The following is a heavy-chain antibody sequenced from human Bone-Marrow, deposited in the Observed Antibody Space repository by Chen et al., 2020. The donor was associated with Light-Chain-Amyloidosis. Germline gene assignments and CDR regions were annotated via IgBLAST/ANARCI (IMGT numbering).Heavy chain of an antibody. D-gene: IGHD3-10*01. CDR3: SREVTTNYGMDV. Sequence: EVQLLESGGGLVQPGGSLRLSCAASGFPFSSYPMSWVRQAPGRGLEWFSGISGRGSSTYYADSVKGRFTISRDNSKNTLYLQMNSLRAEDTAIYYCSREVTTNYGMDVWGQGTAVTVSS. V-gene: IGHV3-23*01. CDR1: GFPFSSYP. CDR2: ISGRGSST. J-gene: IGHJ6*02.